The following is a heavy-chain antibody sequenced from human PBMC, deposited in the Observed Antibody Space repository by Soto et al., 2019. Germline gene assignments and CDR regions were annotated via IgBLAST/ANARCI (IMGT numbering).Heavy chain of an antibody. CDR1: GGSVSSGSYY. D-gene: IGHD6-6*01. Sequence: QVQLQESGPVLVKPSETLSLTCTVSGGSVSSGSYYWSWIRQPPGKGLEWIGYIYYSGSTNYNPSLKSRVTISVDTSKNQFSLNLSSVTAADTAVYYCARDSSSSAEGFDYWGQGTLVTVSS. CDR2: IYYSGST. J-gene: IGHJ4*02. V-gene: IGHV4-61*01. CDR3: ARDSSSSAEGFDY.